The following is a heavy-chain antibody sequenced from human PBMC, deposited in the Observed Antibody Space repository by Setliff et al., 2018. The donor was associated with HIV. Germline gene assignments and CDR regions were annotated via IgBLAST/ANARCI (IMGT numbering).Heavy chain of an antibody. CDR1: GDSINNNNYY. V-gene: IGHV4-39*01. Sequence: TLSLTCSVSGDSINNNNYYWGWTRQPPGKGLEWIASVFYTGSTYYRPSLKSRVTLSVELSKNHFSLELTSVTAADTAVYYCARQSYYVTGSFYTDVFDLWGQGTVVTVSS. CDR2: VFYTGST. J-gene: IGHJ3*01. D-gene: IGHD3-10*01. CDR3: ARQSYYVTGSFYTDVFDL.